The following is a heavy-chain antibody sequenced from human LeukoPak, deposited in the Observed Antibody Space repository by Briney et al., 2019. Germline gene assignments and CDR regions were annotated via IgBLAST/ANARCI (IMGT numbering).Heavy chain of an antibody. CDR3: VAYYGSGRSAD. Sequence: PGGSLRLSCAASGFTFSSYGMHWVRQAPGKGLEWVAVIWYDGSNKYYADSVKGRFTISRDNSKNTLYPQMSSLRAEDTAVYYCVAYYGSGRSADWGQGTLVTVSS. CDR2: IWYDGSNK. J-gene: IGHJ4*02. V-gene: IGHV3-33*01. CDR1: GFTFSSYG. D-gene: IGHD3-10*01.